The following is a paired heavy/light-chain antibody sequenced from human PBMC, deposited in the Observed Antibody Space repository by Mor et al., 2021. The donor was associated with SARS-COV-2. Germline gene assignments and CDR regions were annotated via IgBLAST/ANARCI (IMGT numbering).Light chain of an antibody. Sequence: DIQMTQSPSSLSASVGDRVTITCRASQGIKNELGWYQQKPGKAPKRLIYAASTLQSGVPSRFSGSGSGTEFSLTISSLQPEDFATYYCLQHNSYPRTFGQGTKVEIK. J-gene: IGKJ1*01. CDR3: LQHNSYPRT. V-gene: IGKV1-17*01. CDR1: QGIKNE. CDR2: AAS.
Heavy chain of an antibody. J-gene: IGHJ4*02. D-gene: IGHD1-26*01. V-gene: IGHV1-69-2*01. CDR2: VDPQDGET. CDR3: ATGIVNTEY. Sequence: EVQLVQSGAEVKKAGATVKISCKVSGYTFTDFYMNWVQQAPGKGLEWVGLVDPQDGETIYAEKFQGRVTITADTSTDTAYMELSSLRSEDTAMYFCATGIVNTEYWGQGTLVTVAS. CDR1: GYTFTDFY.